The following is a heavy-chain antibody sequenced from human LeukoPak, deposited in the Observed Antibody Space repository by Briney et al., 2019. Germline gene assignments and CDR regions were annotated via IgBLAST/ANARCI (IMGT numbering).Heavy chain of an antibody. CDR3: ARHATGSYSVPWLDP. J-gene: IGHJ5*02. CDR2: ISYSGNT. Sequence: PSETLSLTCTVSGGTISSHYWSWLRQPPGKGLEWVGYISYSGNTVYNPSLKSRVIILGDMSKNQFSLKLTSVTAADTAVYYCARHATGSYSVPWLDPWGQGTLVTVSS. D-gene: IGHD3-10*01. V-gene: IGHV4-59*08. CDR1: GGTISSHY.